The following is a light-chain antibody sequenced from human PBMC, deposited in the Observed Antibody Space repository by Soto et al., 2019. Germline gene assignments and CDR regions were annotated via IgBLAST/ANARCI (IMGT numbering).Light chain of an antibody. Sequence: EIVMTQSPATLSVSPGERATLSCRASQSVSSNFAWYQQKKPGQAPRLLIYGASTRATGIPARFSGSRSGTEFTLTISGLQSEDSAVYFCQQYNSWPLTFGQGTRLEIK. CDR2: GAS. V-gene: IGKV3-15*01. CDR1: QSVSSN. CDR3: QQYNSWPLT. J-gene: IGKJ5*01.